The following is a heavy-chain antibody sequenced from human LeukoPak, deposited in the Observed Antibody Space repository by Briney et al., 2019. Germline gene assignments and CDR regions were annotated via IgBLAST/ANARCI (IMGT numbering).Heavy chain of an antibody. CDR2: IKTDGSST. Sequence: PGGSLRLSCAASGFTFSSYWMHWVRQTPGKGLVWVSRIKTDGSSTNYADSVKGRFTISRDNAKNSLYLQMDSLRAEDTALYYCARDHKGGDGADAFDIWGHGTMVTVSS. D-gene: IGHD5-24*01. V-gene: IGHV3-74*01. CDR3: ARDHKGGDGADAFDI. J-gene: IGHJ3*02. CDR1: GFTFSSYW.